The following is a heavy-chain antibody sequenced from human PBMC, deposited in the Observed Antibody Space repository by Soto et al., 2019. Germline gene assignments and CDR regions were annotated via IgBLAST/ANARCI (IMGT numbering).Heavy chain of an antibody. D-gene: IGHD3-10*01. Sequence: QLQLQESGPGLVRPSETLSLTCTVSGDSISSSIYYWGWIHQPPGKGLEWIGSISHTGTTNYSPSHKSRVTISVDTPKNQFSLRLSSVTAADTAVYYCARRGSHAFDIWGQGTMVTVFS. CDR3: ARRGSHAFDI. CDR1: GDSISSSIYY. CDR2: ISHTGTT. J-gene: IGHJ3*02. V-gene: IGHV4-39*01.